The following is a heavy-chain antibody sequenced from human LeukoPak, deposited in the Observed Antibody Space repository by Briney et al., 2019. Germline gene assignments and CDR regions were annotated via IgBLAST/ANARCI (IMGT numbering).Heavy chain of an antibody. D-gene: IGHD3-22*01. CDR1: GGSFSGYY. CDR2: INHSGST. CDR3: ARGDYYDSSGYYYDPYFDY. V-gene: IGHV4-34*01. Sequence: SETLSLTCAVYGGSFSGYYWSWIRQPPGKGLEWIGEINHSGSTNYNPSLKSQVTISVDTSKNQFSLKLSSVTAADTAVYYCARGDYYDSSGYYYDPYFDYWGQGTLVTVSS. J-gene: IGHJ4*02.